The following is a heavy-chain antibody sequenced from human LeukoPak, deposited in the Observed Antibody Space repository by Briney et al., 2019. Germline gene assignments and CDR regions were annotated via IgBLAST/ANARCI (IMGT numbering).Heavy chain of an antibody. CDR2: IYHSGST. Sequence: SETLSLTCTVSGYSISSGYYWGWIRQPPGKGLEWIGSIYHSGSTYYNPSLKSRVTISVDTSKNQFSLKLSSVTAADTAVYYCARSDILTGYYFDYWGQGTLVTVSS. D-gene: IGHD3-9*01. J-gene: IGHJ4*02. CDR1: GYSISSGYY. V-gene: IGHV4-38-2*02. CDR3: ARSDILTGYYFDY.